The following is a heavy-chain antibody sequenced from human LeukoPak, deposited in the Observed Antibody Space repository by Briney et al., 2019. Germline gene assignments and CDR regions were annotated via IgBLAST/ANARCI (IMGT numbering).Heavy chain of an antibody. D-gene: IGHD3-3*01. Sequence: GGSLRLPCVASGFTFGKYWMSWVRQAPGKGLEWVANIKLDGSEKNYVDSVKGRFTISRDNTKNSLYLQMNSLRVEDTAVFYCARDQYDTWSRRGNFDSWGQGTLVIVSS. V-gene: IGHV3-7*03. CDR3: ARDQYDTWSRRGNFDS. J-gene: IGHJ4*02. CDR2: IKLDGSEK. CDR1: GFTFGKYW.